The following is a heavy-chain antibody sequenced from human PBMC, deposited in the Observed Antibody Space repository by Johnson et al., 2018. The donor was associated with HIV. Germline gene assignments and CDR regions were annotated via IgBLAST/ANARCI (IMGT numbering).Heavy chain of an antibody. V-gene: IGHV3-7*01. CDR3: AKVSGGVTRDFDI. J-gene: IGHJ3*02. CDR1: EFTFSNSW. D-gene: IGHD1-26*01. Sequence: EVQLVESGGGLVQPGGSLRLSCAASEFTFSNSWMTWVRQAPGNGLEWVANIKQDGSNKYYADSVKGRFTISRDNSKNTLYLQMNSLRPEDTAVYYCAKVSGGVTRDFDIWGQGTMVTVS. CDR2: IKQDGSNK.